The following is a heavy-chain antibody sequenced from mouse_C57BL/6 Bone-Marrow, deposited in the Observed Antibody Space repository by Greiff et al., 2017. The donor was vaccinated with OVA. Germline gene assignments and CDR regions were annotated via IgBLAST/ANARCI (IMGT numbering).Heavy chain of an antibody. CDR3: AASTVVADWYFDV. D-gene: IGHD1-1*01. V-gene: IGHV1-53*01. CDR1: GYTFTSYW. J-gene: IGHJ1*03. CDR2: INPSNGGT. Sequence: QVQLQQPGTELVKPGASVKLSCKASGYTFTSYWMHWVKQRPGQGLEWIGNINPSNGGTNYNEKFKSKATLTVDKSSSPAYMQLSSLTSEDSAVYYCAASTVVADWYFDVWGTGTTVTVSS.